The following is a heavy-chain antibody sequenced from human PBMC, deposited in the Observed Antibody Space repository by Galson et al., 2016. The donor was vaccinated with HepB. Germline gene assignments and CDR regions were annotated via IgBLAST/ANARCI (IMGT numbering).Heavy chain of an antibody. CDR2: IGTAGDT. CDR1: GFTFSRND. J-gene: IGHJ6*02. CDR3: ARDPSYYSGMDV. V-gene: IGHV3-13*01. Sequence: SLRLSCAASGFTFSRNDMHWVRHVTGKGLEWVSAIGTAGDTYYPGSVKGRFTISRENAKNSLYLQMNSLRDEDTAVYYCARDPSYYSGMDVWGQGTTVTVSS.